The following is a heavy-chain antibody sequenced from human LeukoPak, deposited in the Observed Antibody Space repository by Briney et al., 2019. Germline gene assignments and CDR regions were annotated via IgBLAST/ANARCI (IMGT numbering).Heavy chain of an antibody. CDR2: ISTSGNTK. D-gene: IGHD3-10*01. J-gene: IGHJ4*02. CDR3: AKTFFGSGSYWEYYFDY. V-gene: IGHV3-11*01. Sequence: GGSLRLSCAASGFTFSDYYMSWIRQAPGKGLEWVSYISTSGNTKYYADSVKGRLTISRDNAKNSLYLQMNSLRAEDTAVYYCAKTFFGSGSYWEYYFDYWGQGTLVTVSS. CDR1: GFTFSDYY.